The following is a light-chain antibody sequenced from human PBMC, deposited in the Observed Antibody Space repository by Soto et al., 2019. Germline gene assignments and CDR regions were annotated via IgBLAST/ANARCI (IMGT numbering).Light chain of an antibody. CDR3: QQYTSYPWT. Sequence: DIQMTQSPSTLSASVGDRVTITCRASQSISSWLAWYQQKPGRAPRLLIYDASSLESEVPSRFSGSGSGTEFTLTVSSLHPDDFASYHCQQYTSYPWTFGQGTKVEIK. CDR2: DAS. V-gene: IGKV1-5*01. CDR1: QSISSW. J-gene: IGKJ1*01.